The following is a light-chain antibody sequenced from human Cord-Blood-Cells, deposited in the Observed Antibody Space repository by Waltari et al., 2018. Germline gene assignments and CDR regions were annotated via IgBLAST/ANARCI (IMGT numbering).Light chain of an antibody. CDR3: QQLNSYLIT. CDR2: AAS. CDR1: QGISSY. J-gene: IGKJ5*01. Sequence: DIQLTQSPSFLSASVGDRVTITCRASQGISSYLVWYQQKPGKAPKLLIYAASTLQSGVPSRCSGSGSGTEFTLTISSLQPEDFATYYCQQLNSYLITFGQGTRLEIX. V-gene: IGKV1-9*01.